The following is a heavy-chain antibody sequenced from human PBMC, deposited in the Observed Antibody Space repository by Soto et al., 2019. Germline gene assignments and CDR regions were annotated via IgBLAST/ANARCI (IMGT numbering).Heavy chain of an antibody. J-gene: IGHJ6*02. CDR2: VSTSGAT. CDR1: DDFISSYY. CDR3: ARADYAILTGSYAMDV. V-gene: IGHV4-4*07. D-gene: IGHD3-9*01. Sequence: QVQLQESGPRLVKPSETLSLTCTVSDDFISSYYWNWIRQPAGKGLEWIGRVSTSGATNYNPSLESRVTMSVDTSKKQFSLKLTSVTAADTAVYFWARADYAILTGSYAMDVWGHGTTVTVSS.